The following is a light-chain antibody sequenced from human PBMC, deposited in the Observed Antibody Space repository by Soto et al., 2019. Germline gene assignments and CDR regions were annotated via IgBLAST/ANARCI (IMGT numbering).Light chain of an antibody. CDR1: SSDVGTYNY. Sequence: QSALTQPASVSGSPGQSITISCTGTSSDVGTYNYVSWYQQHPGKAPKLMIYEVSNRPSGISNRFSGSKSGNTASLTISGLQAEDEADYYCSSYRSSSTLAYVFGTGTKLTVL. CDR3: SSYRSSSTLAYV. J-gene: IGLJ1*01. V-gene: IGLV2-14*01. CDR2: EVS.